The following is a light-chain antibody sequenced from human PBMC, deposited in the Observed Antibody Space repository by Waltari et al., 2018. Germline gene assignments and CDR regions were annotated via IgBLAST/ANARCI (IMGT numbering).Light chain of an antibody. V-gene: IGLV4-69*01. J-gene: IGLJ3*02. CDR2: VNSNGRH. Sequence: QLVLPQSPSASASLGASVKLTCTLSSGHSSNVVAWHQQQPAKGPRYLMKVNSNGRHSKGDDLPDRFSGSSSGAARYLTVSSLQSEDEADYYCQTGGHGTWVFGGGTKLTVL. CDR3: QTGGHGTWV. CDR1: SGHSSNV.